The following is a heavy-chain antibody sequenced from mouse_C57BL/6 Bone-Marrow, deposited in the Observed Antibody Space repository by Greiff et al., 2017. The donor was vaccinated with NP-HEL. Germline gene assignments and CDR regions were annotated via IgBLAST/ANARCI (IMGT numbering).Heavy chain of an antibody. V-gene: IGHV1-69*01. CDR3: ARGNWYFDV. Sequence: QVQLKQPGAELVMPGASVKLSCKASGYTFTSYWMHWVKQRPGQGLEWIGEIDPSDSYTNYNQKFKGKSTLTVDTSSSTAYMQRSSLTSEDSAVYYCARGNWYFDVWGTGTTVTVSS. J-gene: IGHJ1*03. CDR1: GYTFTSYW. CDR2: IDPSDSYT.